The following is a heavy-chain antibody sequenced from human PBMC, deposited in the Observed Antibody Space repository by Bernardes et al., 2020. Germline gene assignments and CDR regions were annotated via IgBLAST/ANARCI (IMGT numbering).Heavy chain of an antibody. Sequence: ASVKVSCKASGYTFTSYGISWVRQAPGQGLEWMGWISAYNGNTNYAQKLQGRVTMTTDTSTSTAYMELRSLRSDDTAVYYCAKVTTYYGGNSEGEYGMDVWGQGTTVTVSS. D-gene: IGHD4-17*01. CDR1: GYTFTSYG. V-gene: IGHV1-18*01. CDR3: AKVTTYYGGNSEGEYGMDV. J-gene: IGHJ6*02. CDR2: ISAYNGNT.